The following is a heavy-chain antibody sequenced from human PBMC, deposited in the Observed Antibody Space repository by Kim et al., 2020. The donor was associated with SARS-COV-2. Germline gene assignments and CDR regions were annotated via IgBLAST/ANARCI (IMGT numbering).Heavy chain of an antibody. V-gene: IGHV3-43*01. CDR3: TKEKFRSFEF. Sequence: GYTYYADSVKGRFTISRDNSKNSLYLEMNSLRTEDNALYYCTKEKFRSFEFWGRGTLVTVSS. CDR2: GYT. D-gene: IGHD3-16*02. J-gene: IGHJ2*01.